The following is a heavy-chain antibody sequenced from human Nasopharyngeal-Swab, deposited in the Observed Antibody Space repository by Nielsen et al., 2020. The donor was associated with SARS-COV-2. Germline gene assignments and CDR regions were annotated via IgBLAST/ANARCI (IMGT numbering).Heavy chain of an antibody. V-gene: IGHV3-15*01. Sequence: GESLKISCAASGFTFSKAWMSWVRQAPGKGLEWVGRIKRKSDGGTTDYAAPVKGRFTISRDDSKNTLYLQMNSLKTEDTAVYYRTTDSSGYGNYWGQGTLVTVSS. CDR3: TTDSSGYGNY. J-gene: IGHJ4*02. D-gene: IGHD5-12*01. CDR1: GFTFSKAW. CDR2: IKRKSDGGTT.